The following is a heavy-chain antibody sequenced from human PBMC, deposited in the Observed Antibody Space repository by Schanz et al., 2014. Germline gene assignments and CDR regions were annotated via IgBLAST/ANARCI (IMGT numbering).Heavy chain of an antibody. V-gene: IGHV3-23*01. CDR1: GLIFSNYV. CDR2: IGTSGGT. CDR3: AKIERNED. Sequence: EVKLLESGGTLVRPGGSLKLSCAASGLIFSNYVMSWVRQAPGKGLEWVSTIGTSGGTNYAESVKGRFTISRDNSKNTLYLQMNSLRAEDTAVYFCAKIERNEDWGQGTLXTVSS. J-gene: IGHJ4*02. D-gene: IGHD1-1*01.